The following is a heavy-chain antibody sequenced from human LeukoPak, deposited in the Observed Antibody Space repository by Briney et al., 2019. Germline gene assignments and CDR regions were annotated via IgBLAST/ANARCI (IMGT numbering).Heavy chain of an antibody. D-gene: IGHD2-15*01. Sequence: PSETLSLTCTVSGGSISSGGYYWSWIRQPPGKGLEWIGYIYHSGSTYYNPSLKSRVTISVDRSKNQFSLKLSSVTAADTAVYYCAREYSQDCSGGSCYPDYWGQGTLVTVSS. J-gene: IGHJ4*02. V-gene: IGHV4-30-2*01. CDR1: GGSISSGGYY. CDR2: IYHSGST. CDR3: AREYSQDCSGGSCYPDY.